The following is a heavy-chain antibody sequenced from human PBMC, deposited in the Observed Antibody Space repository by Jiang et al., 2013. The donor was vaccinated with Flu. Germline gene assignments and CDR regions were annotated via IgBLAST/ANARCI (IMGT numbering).Heavy chain of an antibody. CDR1: AYSFTSYW. CDR3: ARKVYGDYEYWYFDL. D-gene: IGHD4-17*01. Sequence: KGSAYSFTSYWIGWVRQMPGKGLEWMGIIYPGDSDTRYSPSFQGQVTISADKSISTAYLQWSSLKASDTAMYYCARKVYGDYEYWYFDLWGRGTLVTVSS. V-gene: IGHV5-51*01. J-gene: IGHJ2*01. CDR2: IYPGDSDT.